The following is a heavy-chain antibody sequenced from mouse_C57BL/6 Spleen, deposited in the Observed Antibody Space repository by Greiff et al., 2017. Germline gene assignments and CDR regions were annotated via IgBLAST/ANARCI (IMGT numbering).Heavy chain of an antibody. CDR3: ARSGSLRDWYFDV. CDR1: GYTFTSYW. Sequence: QVQLQQPGAELVRPGSSVKLSCKASGYTFTSYWMHWVKQRPIQGLEWIGNIDPSDSETHYNQKFKDKATLTVDKSSSTAYMQLSSLTSEDSAVYYCARSGSLRDWYFDVWGTGTTVTVSS. D-gene: IGHD1-1*01. V-gene: IGHV1-52*01. CDR2: IDPSDSET. J-gene: IGHJ1*03.